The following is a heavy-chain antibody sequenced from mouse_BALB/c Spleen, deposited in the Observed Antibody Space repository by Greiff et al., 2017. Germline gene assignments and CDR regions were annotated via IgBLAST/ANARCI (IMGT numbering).Heavy chain of an antibody. V-gene: IGHV1-20*02. CDR3: ARRGLDYFDY. Sequence: EVQLQQSGPELVKPGASVKISCKASGYSFTGYFMNWVMQSHGKSLEWIGRINPYNGDTFYNQKFKGKATLTVDKSSSTAHMELRSLASEDSAVYYCARRGLDYFDYWGQGTTLTVSS. CDR1: GYSFTGYF. CDR2: INPYNGDT. J-gene: IGHJ2*01. D-gene: IGHD3-3*01.